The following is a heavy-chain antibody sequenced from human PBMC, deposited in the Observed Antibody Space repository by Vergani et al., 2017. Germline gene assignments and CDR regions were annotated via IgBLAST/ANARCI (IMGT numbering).Heavy chain of an antibody. D-gene: IGHD1-26*01. CDR1: GFTVSSYS. J-gene: IGHJ6*02. Sequence: EVQLVESGGGFVPPGGSLRLSCEASGFTVSSYSITWIRQAPGKGLEWVSYISASSRSIYYADSVKGRFTISRDNAKNSLSLQMNSLRVEDTAMYYCAKIHLSGDFSNFYYGMDVWGQGTTVTVSS. CDR3: AKIHLSGDFSNFYYGMDV. CDR2: ISASSRSI. V-gene: IGHV3-48*01.